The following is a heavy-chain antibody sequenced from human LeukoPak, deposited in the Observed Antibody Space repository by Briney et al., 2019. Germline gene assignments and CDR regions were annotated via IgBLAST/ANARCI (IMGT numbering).Heavy chain of an antibody. CDR2: INHSGST. J-gene: IGHJ4*02. Sequence: SETLSLTCAVYGGSFSGYYWSWIRQPPGKGLEWIGEINHSGSTNYNPSLKSRVTISVDTSKNQFSLKLSSVTAADTAVYYCARRGYSYGYTNGFGYWGQGTLVTVSS. D-gene: IGHD5-18*01. CDR1: GGSFSGYY. V-gene: IGHV4-34*01. CDR3: ARRGYSYGYTNGFGY.